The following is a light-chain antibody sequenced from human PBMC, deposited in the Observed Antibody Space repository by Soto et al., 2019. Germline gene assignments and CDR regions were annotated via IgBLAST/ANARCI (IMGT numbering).Light chain of an antibody. V-gene: IGLV8-61*01. CDR1: SGSVSTSYS. CDR3: VLYMGSGTVV. J-gene: IGLJ2*01. CDR2: NTN. Sequence: QTVVTQEPSFSVSPGRTVTLTCGLSSGSVSTSYSPSWYQQTPGQAPRTLIYNTNTRSSGVPDRFSGSILGNKAALTITGAQADDESDYYCVLYMGSGTVVFGGGTKLTVL.